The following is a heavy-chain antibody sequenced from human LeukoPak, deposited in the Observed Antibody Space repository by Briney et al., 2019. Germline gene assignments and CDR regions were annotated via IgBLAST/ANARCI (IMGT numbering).Heavy chain of an antibody. CDR3: AKDLGGRYYDYFDY. CDR1: GFTFDDYP. V-gene: IGHV3-9*01. Sequence: GRSLRLSCAASGFTFDDYPMHWIRQAPGKGPEWVSGISSNSRSIGYADSVKGQFTISRDNAKNSLYLQMNSLRAEDTALYYCAKDLGGRYYDYFDYWGQGTLVTVSS. J-gene: IGHJ4*02. CDR2: ISSNSRSI. D-gene: IGHD1-26*01.